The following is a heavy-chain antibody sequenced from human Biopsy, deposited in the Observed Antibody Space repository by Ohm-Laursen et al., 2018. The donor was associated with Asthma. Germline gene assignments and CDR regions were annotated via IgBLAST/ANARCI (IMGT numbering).Heavy chain of an antibody. CDR1: GFVFRSHA. J-gene: IGHJ4*02. Sequence: SLRLSCTASGFVFRSHAMHWVRQAPGKGLGRVAVVSYDGGVAHYADSMKGRFTISRDNAKSTLYLQMNRLRTDDTAVYYCAKRRGYSDLTDFDHWGQGTLVTVSS. CDR3: AKRRGYSDLTDFDH. V-gene: IGHV3-30*18. D-gene: IGHD3-3*01. CDR2: VSYDGGVA.